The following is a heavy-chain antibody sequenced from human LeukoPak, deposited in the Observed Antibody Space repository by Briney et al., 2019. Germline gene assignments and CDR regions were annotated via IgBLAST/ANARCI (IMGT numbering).Heavy chain of an antibody. CDR1: GGSISSYY. V-gene: IGHV4-59*01. Sequence: PSETLSLTCTVSGGSISSYYWSWIRQPPGKGLEWIGYIYYSGSTNYNPSLKSRVTISVDTSKNQFSLKLCSVTAADTAVYYCARDQDFNAFDIWGQGTMVTVSS. D-gene: IGHD3-3*01. CDR3: ARDQDFNAFDI. J-gene: IGHJ3*02. CDR2: IYYSGST.